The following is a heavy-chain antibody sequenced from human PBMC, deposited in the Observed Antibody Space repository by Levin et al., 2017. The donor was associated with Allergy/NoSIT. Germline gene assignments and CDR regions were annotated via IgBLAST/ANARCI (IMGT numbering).Heavy chain of an antibody. D-gene: IGHD1-1*01. J-gene: IGHJ3*02. V-gene: IGHV4-31*03. CDR3: ARDLEKFGTWNAFDI. CDR2: IYYSGST. CDR1: GGSISSGGYY. Sequence: SETLSLTCTVSGGSISSGGYYWSWIRQHPGKGLEWIGYIYYSGSTYYNPSLKSRVTISVDTSKNQFSLKLSSVTAADTAVYYCARDLEKFGTWNAFDIWGQGTMVTVSS.